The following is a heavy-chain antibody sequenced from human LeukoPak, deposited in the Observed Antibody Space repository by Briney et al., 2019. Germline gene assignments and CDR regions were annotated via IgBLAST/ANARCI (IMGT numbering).Heavy chain of an antibody. Sequence: GALRLSCAASGFTFSSYWMSWVRQAPGRGLEWVSAISGSGGSTYYADSVKGRFTISRDNSKNTLYLQMNSLRAEDTAVYYCAKSDVVRFLEWLSRGYWFDPWGQGTLVTVSS. CDR3: AKSDVVRFLEWLSRGYWFDP. CDR1: GFTFSSYW. CDR2: ISGSGGST. J-gene: IGHJ5*02. V-gene: IGHV3-23*01. D-gene: IGHD3-3*01.